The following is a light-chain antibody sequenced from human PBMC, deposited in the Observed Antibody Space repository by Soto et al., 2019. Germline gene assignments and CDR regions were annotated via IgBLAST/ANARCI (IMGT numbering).Light chain of an antibody. V-gene: IGKV2-30*02. Sequence: VVMTQCPLSLPVTLGHPASISCRSNQVLVHSDGIAYFSWFQQRPGRSPRSLIYKVSNRDSGVQDRFSGSGSGTDFAIKISRVEPEDVAVYYCMKGTHWQITCGKGTQLEIK. CDR1: QVLVHSDGIAY. CDR3: MKGTHWQIT. J-gene: IGKJ5*01. CDR2: KVS.